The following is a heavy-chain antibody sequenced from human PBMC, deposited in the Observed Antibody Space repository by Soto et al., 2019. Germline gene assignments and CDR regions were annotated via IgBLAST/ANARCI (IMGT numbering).Heavy chain of an antibody. J-gene: IGHJ4*01. Sequence: GGSLRLSCAASEFIFSTYGMHWVRQAPGKGLEWVAVIAYDGSNKYYADSVKGRFIISRDNSKNMLYLQMSRLRVEDAAIYYCVKDGARGTIVGPSTISFLDYWCRGTLGIVSS. V-gene: IGHV3-30*18. CDR1: EFIFSTYG. D-gene: IGHD1-26*01. CDR3: VKDGARGTIVGPSTISFLDY. CDR2: IAYDGSNK.